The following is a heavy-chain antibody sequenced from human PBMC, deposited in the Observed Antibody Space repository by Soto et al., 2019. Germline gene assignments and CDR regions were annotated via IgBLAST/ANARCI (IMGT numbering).Heavy chain of an antibody. Sequence: PGGSLRLSCAASGFTFSSYGMHWVRQAPGKGLEWVAVISYDGSNKYYADSVKGRFTISRDNSKNTLYLQMNSLRAEDTAVYYCAKDGLAAMGLDYYYYYGMDVWGQGTTVTVSS. CDR3: AKDGLAAMGLDYYYYYGMDV. V-gene: IGHV3-30*18. J-gene: IGHJ6*02. CDR2: ISYDGSNK. D-gene: IGHD5-18*01. CDR1: GFTFSSYG.